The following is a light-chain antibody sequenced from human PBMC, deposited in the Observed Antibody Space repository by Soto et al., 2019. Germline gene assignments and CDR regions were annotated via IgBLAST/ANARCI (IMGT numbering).Light chain of an antibody. Sequence: QSVVTQPASVSGSPGQSITMSCTRTNSDLGSYILVCWFQQHPGKVPKVMIYEGTKRPSGVSDRFSGSKSDNTASLTISGLQAEDEGDYYCCSYAGDYMFVFGTGTKVTVL. CDR1: NSDLGSYIL. V-gene: IGLV2-23*01. CDR3: CSYAGDYMFV. J-gene: IGLJ1*01. CDR2: EGT.